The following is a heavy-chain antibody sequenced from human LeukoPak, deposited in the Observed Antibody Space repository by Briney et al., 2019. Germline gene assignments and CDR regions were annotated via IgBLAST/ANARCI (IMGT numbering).Heavy chain of an antibody. CDR2: ISAYNGNT. V-gene: IGHV1-18*01. CDR1: GYTFTSYG. J-gene: IGHJ4*02. Sequence: ASVKVSCKASGYTFTSYGISWVRQAPGQGLEWMGWISAYNGNTNYAQKLQGRVTMTRDTSISTAYMELSRLRSDDTAVYYCARGTSISLVRGVIGRYWGQGTLVTVSS. CDR3: ARGTSISLVRGVIGRY. D-gene: IGHD3-10*01.